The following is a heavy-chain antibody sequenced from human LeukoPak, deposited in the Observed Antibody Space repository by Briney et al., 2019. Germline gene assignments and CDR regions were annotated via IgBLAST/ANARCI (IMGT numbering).Heavy chain of an antibody. V-gene: IGHV3-30*02. CDR1: GFTFSSYG. CDR3: AKVYEYGDNDWFDS. D-gene: IGHD4-17*01. J-gene: IGHJ5*01. Sequence: PGGSLRLSCGASGFTFSSYGMHWVRQAPGKGLEWVAFIRYDGSTKNYADSVKGRFTISRDNSKNTLYLQMNSMRGEDTAVYYCAKVYEYGDNDWFDSWGEGTLVTVSS. CDR2: IRYDGSTK.